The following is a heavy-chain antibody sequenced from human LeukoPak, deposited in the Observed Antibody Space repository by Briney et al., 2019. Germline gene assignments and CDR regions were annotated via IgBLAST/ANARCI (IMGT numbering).Heavy chain of an antibody. CDR3: ATDRVYRSSGRSWGFFDY. V-gene: IGHV1-24*01. CDR2: FDSENNKM. J-gene: IGHJ4*02. CDR1: EYSLSDLS. D-gene: IGHD6-19*01. Sequence: ASVKVSCKISEYSLSDLSIHWVREAPGEGLEWMGGFDSENNKMVYSQKFQDRVTMTEDTSADTAYMELTSLGSEDTAVYFCATDRVYRSSGRSWGFFDYWGQGTLVIVSS.